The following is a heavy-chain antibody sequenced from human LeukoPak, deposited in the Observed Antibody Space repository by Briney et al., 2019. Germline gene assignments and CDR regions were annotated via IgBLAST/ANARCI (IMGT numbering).Heavy chain of an antibody. V-gene: IGHV3-7*04. CDR1: DFTFSNYW. CDR2: INEEGSAK. Sequence: GGSLRLSCAASDFTFSNYWMAWLRQAPGRVLEWVANINEEGSAKTYVSSVQGRFTISRDNARRSLYLKMNSLTVDDTAVYYCASDKGYNRFDPWGQGTLVTVSS. J-gene: IGHJ5*02. CDR3: ASDKGYNRFDP.